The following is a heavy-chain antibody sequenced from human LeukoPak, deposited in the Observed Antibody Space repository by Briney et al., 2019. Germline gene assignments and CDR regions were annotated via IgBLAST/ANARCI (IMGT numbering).Heavy chain of an antibody. CDR3: ARGSGSYSDFDY. CDR2: IIPIFGTA. D-gene: IGHD1-26*01. Sequence: SVKVSCKASGGTFSSYAISWVRQAPGQGLEWMGGIIPIFGTANYAQKFQGRVTITTDESTSTAYMELSSLRSEDTAVYYCARGSGSYSDFDYWGQGTLVTVSP. V-gene: IGHV1-69*05. CDR1: GGTFSSYA. J-gene: IGHJ4*02.